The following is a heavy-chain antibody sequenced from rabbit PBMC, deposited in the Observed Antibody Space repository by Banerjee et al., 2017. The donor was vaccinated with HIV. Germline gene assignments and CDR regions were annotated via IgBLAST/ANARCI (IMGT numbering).Heavy chain of an antibody. D-gene: IGHD5-1*01. J-gene: IGHJ4*01. CDR2: IHTVSITT. CDR3: ARWNVGSYAFNL. Sequence: QSLEESGGDLVKPGGTLTLTCKASGFSFSSSYFMCWVRQAPGKGLEWIGCIHTVSITTYYASWAKGRFTISETSSTTVDLKMTSLTAADTATYFCARWNVGSYAFNLWGPGTLVTVS. CDR1: GFSFSSSYF. V-gene: IGHV1S40*01.